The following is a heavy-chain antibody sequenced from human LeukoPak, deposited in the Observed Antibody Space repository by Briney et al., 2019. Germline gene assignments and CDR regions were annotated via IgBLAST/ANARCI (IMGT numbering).Heavy chain of an antibody. Sequence: GGSLRLSCAASGFTFSSYAMSWVRQAPGKGLEWVSAISGSGDSTYNADSVKGRFTISRDNSKNTLYLQMNSLRAEDTAIYYCAKGVLSPHLDYWGQGTLVTVSS. CDR3: AKGVLSPHLDY. CDR1: GFTFSSYA. J-gene: IGHJ4*02. D-gene: IGHD3-10*01. CDR2: ISGSGDST. V-gene: IGHV3-23*01.